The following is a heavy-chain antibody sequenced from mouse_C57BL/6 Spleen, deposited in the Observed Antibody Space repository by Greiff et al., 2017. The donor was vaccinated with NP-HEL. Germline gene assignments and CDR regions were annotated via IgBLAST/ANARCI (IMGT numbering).Heavy chain of an antibody. D-gene: IGHD1-1*01. Sequence: LVESGAELARPGASVKLSCKASGYTFTSYGISWVKQRTGQGLEWIGEIYPRSGNTYYNEKFKGKATLTADKSSSTAYMELRSLTSEDSAVYFCARDCYYGSSPYYYAMDYWGQGTSVTVSS. CDR3: ARDCYYGSSPYYYAMDY. CDR2: IYPRSGNT. J-gene: IGHJ4*01. CDR1: GYTFTSYG. V-gene: IGHV1-81*01.